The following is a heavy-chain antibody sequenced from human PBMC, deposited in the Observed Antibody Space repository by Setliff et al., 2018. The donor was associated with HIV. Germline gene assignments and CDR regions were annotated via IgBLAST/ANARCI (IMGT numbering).Heavy chain of an antibody. J-gene: IGHJ6*02. D-gene: IGHD3-10*01. Sequence: SVKVSCKASGGSFSNYAFSWVRQAPGQGPEWMRGFVPMFGSANYAQKFQGRVTITADGSMTTVHMELSSLRSEDTAVYYCAVGSVTRGVIRHDYYYGLDVWGQGTSVTVSS. CDR2: FVPMFGSA. CDR3: AVGSVTRGVIRHDYYYGLDV. CDR1: GGSFSNYA. V-gene: IGHV1-69*13.